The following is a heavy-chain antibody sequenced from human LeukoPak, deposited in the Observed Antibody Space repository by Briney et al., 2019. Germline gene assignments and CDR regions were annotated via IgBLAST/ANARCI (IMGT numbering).Heavy chain of an antibody. CDR1: GFTVGSNY. CDR2: IYSGGST. D-gene: IGHD3-10*01. Sequence: GGSLRLSCAASGFTVGSNYMSWVRQAPGKGLEWVSVIYSGGSTNYADSVKGRFTISRHNSKNTMFLQINSMRAADKTVYYWAREDGSGSYYGDWGQGTLVTVS. J-gene: IGHJ4*02. CDR3: AREDGSGSYYGD. V-gene: IGHV3-53*04.